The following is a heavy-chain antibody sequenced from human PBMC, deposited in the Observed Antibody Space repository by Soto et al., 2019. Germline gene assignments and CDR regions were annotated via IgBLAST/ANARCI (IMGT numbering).Heavy chain of an antibody. CDR2: ISGSGGST. D-gene: IGHD3-16*02. J-gene: IGHJ4*02. Sequence: GGSLRLSCAASGFTFSSYAMSWVRQAPGKGLEWVSAISGSGGSTYYADSVKGRFTISRDNSKNTLYLQMNSLRAEDTAVYYCAKDASHYIWGSYRHFDYWGQGTLVTVSS. CDR1: GFTFSSYA. CDR3: AKDASHYIWGSYRHFDY. V-gene: IGHV3-23*01.